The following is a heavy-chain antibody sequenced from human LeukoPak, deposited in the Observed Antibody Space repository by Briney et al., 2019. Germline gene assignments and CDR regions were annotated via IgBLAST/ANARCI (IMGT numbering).Heavy chain of an antibody. CDR3: ARVAAVVVAALDAFDI. D-gene: IGHD2-15*01. CDR2: IKQDGSEK. Sequence: GGSLRLSCAASGFTFSSYWMSWVRQAPGKGLEWVANIKQDGSEKYYVDSVKGRFTISRDNAKNSLYLQMNSLRAEDTAVYYCARVAAVVVAALDAFDISGQGTMVTVSS. CDR1: GFTFSSYW. V-gene: IGHV3-7*01. J-gene: IGHJ3*02.